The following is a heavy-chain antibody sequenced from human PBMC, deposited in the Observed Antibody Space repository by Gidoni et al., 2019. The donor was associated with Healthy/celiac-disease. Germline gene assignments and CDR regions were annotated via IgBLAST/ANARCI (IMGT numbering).Heavy chain of an antibody. CDR1: GVAFDDYA. Sequence: DVQLVKSGGGLVQHGRSLSLSCDASGVAFDDYAMHWVRQAPGQGLEFGSGISWNSGSIVYADSVKGRFTISRDNAKNSLYLQMHSLRAEDTALYYCAKDWYSSSGTLFDYWGQGTLVTVSS. CDR3: AKDWYSSSGTLFDY. V-gene: IGHV3-9*01. CDR2: ISWNSGSI. D-gene: IGHD6-13*01. J-gene: IGHJ4*02.